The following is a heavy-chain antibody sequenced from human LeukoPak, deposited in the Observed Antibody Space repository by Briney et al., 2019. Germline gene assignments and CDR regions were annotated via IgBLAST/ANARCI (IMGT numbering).Heavy chain of an antibody. D-gene: IGHD7-27*01. CDR3: ARHMANWPDY. CDR1: GYSFTSYW. Sequence: GESLMISCKGCGYSFTSYWLGWVRPVPGKGLEWMGIIYPGDSDTRYSPSFQGQVTISADKSISTAYLQWSSLKASDTAMYYCARHMANWPDYWGQGTLVTVSS. CDR2: IYPGDSDT. J-gene: IGHJ4*02. V-gene: IGHV5-51*01.